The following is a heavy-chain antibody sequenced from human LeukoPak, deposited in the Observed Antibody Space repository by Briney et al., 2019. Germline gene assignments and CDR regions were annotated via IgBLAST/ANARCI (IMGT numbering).Heavy chain of an antibody. CDR1: GFTFSSYA. J-gene: IGHJ4*02. V-gene: IGHV3-23*01. CDR3: AKEDYDSSGYYAYYFDY. D-gene: IGHD3-22*01. Sequence: GGSLRLSCAASGFTFSSYAMSWVRQAPGKGLEWVSAISGSGGSTYYADSVKGRFTISRVNSKNTLYLQMNSLRAEDTAVYYCAKEDYDSSGYYAYYFDYWGQGTLVTVSS. CDR2: ISGSGGST.